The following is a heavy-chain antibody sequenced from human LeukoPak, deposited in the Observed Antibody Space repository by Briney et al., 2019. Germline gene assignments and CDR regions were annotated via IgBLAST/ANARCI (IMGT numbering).Heavy chain of an antibody. Sequence: GGSLRLSCAASGFTFSSYAMSWVRQAPGKGVEWVSAISGSGGSTYYADSVKGRFTISRDNSKNTLYLQMNSLRAEDTAVYYCAKAKYYDFWSGYYPDYWGQGTLVTVPS. V-gene: IGHV3-23*01. CDR1: GFTFSSYA. J-gene: IGHJ4*02. D-gene: IGHD3-3*01. CDR3: AKAKYYDFWSGYYPDY. CDR2: ISGSGGST.